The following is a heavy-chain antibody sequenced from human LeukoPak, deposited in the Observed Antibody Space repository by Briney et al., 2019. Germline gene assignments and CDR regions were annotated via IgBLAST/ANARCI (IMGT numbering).Heavy chain of an antibody. Sequence: GGSLRLSCAASGFTFSSYSMNWVRQAPGQGLEWVSSISSSSSYIYYADSLKGRFTISRDNAKNSLYLQMNSLRAEDTAVYYCARDNHVVVVAASALLYYYGMDVWGQGTTVTVSS. D-gene: IGHD2-15*01. CDR1: GFTFSSYS. CDR2: ISSSSSYI. V-gene: IGHV3-21*01. CDR3: ARDNHVVVVAASALLYYYGMDV. J-gene: IGHJ6*02.